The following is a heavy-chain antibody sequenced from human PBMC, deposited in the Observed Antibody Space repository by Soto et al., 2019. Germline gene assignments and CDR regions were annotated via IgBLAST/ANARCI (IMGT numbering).Heavy chain of an antibody. CDR2: ISYDGSNK. CDR1: GVTSSSYG. V-gene: IGHV3-30*18. D-gene: IGHD1-26*01. J-gene: IGHJ6*02. Sequence: GGSLRLSCAASGVTSSSYGIHWVRQAPGKGLEWVAVISYDGSNKYYADSVEGRFTISRDNSKNTLYLQMNSLRAEDTAVYYCAKDVVVGATTGLGDYYYYYGMDVWGQGTTVTVYS. CDR3: AKDVVVGATTGLGDYYYYYGMDV.